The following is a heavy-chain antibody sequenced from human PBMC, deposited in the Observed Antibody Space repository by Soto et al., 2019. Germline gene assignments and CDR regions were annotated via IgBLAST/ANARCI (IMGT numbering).Heavy chain of an antibody. V-gene: IGHV3-48*04. D-gene: IGHD6-13*01. J-gene: IGHJ3*02. Sequence: EVQLVESGGGLVQPGGSLRLSCAASGFTFSSYSMNWVRQAPGKGLEWVSYISSSGSTIYYADSVKGRFTISRDNAKNSLYLQMNSLRAEDTAVYYCASKQLVLGDGFDIWGQGTMVTVSS. CDR2: ISSSGSTI. CDR3: ASKQLVLGDGFDI. CDR1: GFTFSSYS.